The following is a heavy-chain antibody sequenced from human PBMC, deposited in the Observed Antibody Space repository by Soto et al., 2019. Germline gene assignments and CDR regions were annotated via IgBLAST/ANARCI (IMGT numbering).Heavy chain of an antibody. Sequence: ASETLSLTCAVYGGSFSGYQWSWIRQPPGKGLEWIGEINHSGSTIYKSSLQSRVTISVDTSKNHFSLNLNSVTAADTAVYYCARGGRFYDSSGYYLEYFQHWGQGTLVTVSS. V-gene: IGHV4-34*01. CDR3: ARGGRFYDSSGYYLEYFQH. D-gene: IGHD3-22*01. J-gene: IGHJ1*01. CDR1: GGSFSGYQ. CDR2: INHSGST.